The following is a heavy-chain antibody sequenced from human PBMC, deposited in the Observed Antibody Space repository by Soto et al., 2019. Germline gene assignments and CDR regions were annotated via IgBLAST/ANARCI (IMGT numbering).Heavy chain of an antibody. V-gene: IGHV1-69*02. D-gene: IGHD2-2*01. Sequence: ASVKVSCKASGGTFSSYTISWVRQAPGQGLEWMGRIIPILGIANYAQKFQGRVTITADKSTSTAYMELSSLRSEDTAVYYCARVADSAPAAEYFQHWGQGTLVTVSS. J-gene: IGHJ1*01. CDR1: GGTFSSYT. CDR2: IIPILGIA. CDR3: ARVADSAPAAEYFQH.